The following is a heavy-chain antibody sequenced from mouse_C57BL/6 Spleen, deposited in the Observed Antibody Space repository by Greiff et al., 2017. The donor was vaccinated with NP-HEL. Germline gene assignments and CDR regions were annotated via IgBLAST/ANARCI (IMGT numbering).Heavy chain of an antibody. CDR3: ARVGDAMDY. J-gene: IGHJ4*01. CDR2: ISYDGSN. V-gene: IGHV3-6*01. Sequence: EVQRVESGPGLVKPSQSLSLTCSVTGYSITSGYYWNWIRQFPGNKLEWMGYISYDGSNNYNPSLKNRISITRDTSKNQFFLKLNSVTTEDTATYYCARVGDAMDYWGQGTSVTVSS. CDR1: GYSITSGYY.